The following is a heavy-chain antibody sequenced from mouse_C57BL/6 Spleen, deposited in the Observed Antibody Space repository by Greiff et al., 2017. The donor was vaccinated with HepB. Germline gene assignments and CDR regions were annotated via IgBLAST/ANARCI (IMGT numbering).Heavy chain of an antibody. V-gene: IGHV5-16*01. CDR3: ARSPLNWVFDY. D-gene: IGHD4-1*01. Sequence: EVHLVESEGGLVQPGSSLKLSCSASGFTFSDYYMALVRQVPGKGLEWVANINYDGRSTYYLDSLKSRFIISRDNAKNILYLQMSSLKSEDTATYYCARSPLNWVFDYWGQGTTLTVSS. J-gene: IGHJ2*01. CDR1: GFTFSDYY. CDR2: INYDGRST.